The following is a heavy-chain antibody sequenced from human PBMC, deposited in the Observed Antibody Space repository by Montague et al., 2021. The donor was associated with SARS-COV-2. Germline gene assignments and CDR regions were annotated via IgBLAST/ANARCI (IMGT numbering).Heavy chain of an antibody. CDR3: ASSGITLTGLDAFDI. CDR2: TCYRSKWDS. J-gene: IGHJ3*02. V-gene: IGHV6-1*01. CDR1: GDSVSSKSVA. Sequence: CAISGDSVSSKSVAWNWIRQSPSRGLEWLGGTCYRSKWDSDYAEXVKRRLVITPDTSKNQVSLQLNSVIPEDTAVYFCASSGITLTGLDAFDIWGQGTMVTVSS. D-gene: IGHD3-9*01.